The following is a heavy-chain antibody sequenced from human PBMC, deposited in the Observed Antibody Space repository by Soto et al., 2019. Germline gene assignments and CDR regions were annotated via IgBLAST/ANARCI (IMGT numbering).Heavy chain of an antibody. J-gene: IGHJ4*01. V-gene: IGHV4-30-2*06. Sequence: SETLSLTCAVSGDSISGGGFSWKWIRQSPGKGLEWIGYIYPSGTSYFNPSLKSRVSISLDKSRNQFSLRLSSMTAADTAVYYCARGHYFGSGSTDWGHGTRVTDSS. CDR1: GDSISGGGFS. CDR2: IYPSGTS. D-gene: IGHD3-10*01. CDR3: ARGHYFGSGSTD.